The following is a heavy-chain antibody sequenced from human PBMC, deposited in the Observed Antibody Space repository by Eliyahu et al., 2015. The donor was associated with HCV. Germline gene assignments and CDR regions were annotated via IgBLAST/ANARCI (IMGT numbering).Heavy chain of an antibody. D-gene: IGHD3-10*01. V-gene: IGHV1-18*01. CDR3: ARDRWAYGSGSPVAFDI. J-gene: IGHJ3*02. Sequence: QVQLVQSGAEVKKPGASVKVSCKASGYTFTSYGISWVRQAPGQGLEWMGWISAYNGNTNXAQKLQGRVTMTTDTSTSTAHMEXRSLRSDDTAVYYCARDRWAYGSGSPVAFDIWGQGTMVTVSS. CDR1: GYTFTSYG. CDR2: ISAYNGNT.